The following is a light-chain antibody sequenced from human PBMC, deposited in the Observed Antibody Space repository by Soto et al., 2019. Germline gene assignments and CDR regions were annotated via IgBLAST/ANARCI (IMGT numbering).Light chain of an antibody. Sequence: PVTQSPSSLSASVGDRATITCRASQAISNYLAWYQQKPGKAPNLLIYAASTLQSGVPSRFSGSASGTEFTLTISSLQPEDFATYYCQQLDSYPRTFGQGTKVEIK. CDR2: AAS. CDR3: QQLDSYPRT. CDR1: QAISNY. V-gene: IGKV1-9*01. J-gene: IGKJ2*01.